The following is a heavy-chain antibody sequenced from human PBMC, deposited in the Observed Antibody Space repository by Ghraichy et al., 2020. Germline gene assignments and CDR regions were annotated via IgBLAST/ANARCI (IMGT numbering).Heavy chain of an antibody. CDR3: ARGPGDSSGYYYVDWFDP. J-gene: IGHJ5*02. Sequence: GGSLRLSCAASGFTFSSYSMNWVRQAPGKGLEWVSYISSSSSTIYYADSVKGRFTISRDNAKNSLYLQMNSPRVEDTAVYYCARGPGDSSGYYYVDWFDPWGQGTLVTVSS. V-gene: IGHV3-48*04. D-gene: IGHD3-22*01. CDR1: GFTFSSYS. CDR2: ISSSSSTI.